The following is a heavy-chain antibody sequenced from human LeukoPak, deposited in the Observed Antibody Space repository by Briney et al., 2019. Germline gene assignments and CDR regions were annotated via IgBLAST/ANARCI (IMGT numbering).Heavy chain of an antibody. CDR1: GFTFSRYA. J-gene: IGHJ4*02. Sequence: GRSLRLSCAASGFTFSRYAMHWVRQAPGKGLEWVAVISYDGSNKYYADSVKRRFTISRDNSKNTLYLQMNSLRAEDTAVYYCAREKGIAVAGDYWGQGTLVTVSS. CDR3: AREKGIAVAGDY. D-gene: IGHD6-19*01. V-gene: IGHV3-30*04. CDR2: ISYDGSNK.